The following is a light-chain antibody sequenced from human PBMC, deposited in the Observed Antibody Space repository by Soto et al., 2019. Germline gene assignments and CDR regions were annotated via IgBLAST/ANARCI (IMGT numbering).Light chain of an antibody. V-gene: IGKV3-20*01. CDR3: QQYGSSRIT. Sequence: ELVLTQSPGTLSLSPGESSSLSCRASQSVSSSYLAWYQRKPGQAPRLLIYGASSRATCIPDRFSGRGSGTDCTLTISSLEPEDFAVYYCQQYGSSRITFGQGTRLEIK. CDR2: GAS. CDR1: QSVSSSY. J-gene: IGKJ5*01.